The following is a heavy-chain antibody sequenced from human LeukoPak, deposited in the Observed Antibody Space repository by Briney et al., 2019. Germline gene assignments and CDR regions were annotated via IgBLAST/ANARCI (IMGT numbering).Heavy chain of an antibody. CDR1: GFILSGYA. J-gene: IGHJ4*02. V-gene: IGHV3-21*01. CDR2: ISGDSDFI. Sequence: GGSLRLSCGASGFILSGYAMNWVRQAPGKGLEWVSYISGDSDFIYYADSVKGRFTISRDNAKNPLHLQLNSLRDDDTAIYYCVRQTGSSSWFDYWGQGTLVTVSS. CDR3: VRQTGSSSWFDY. D-gene: IGHD6-13*01.